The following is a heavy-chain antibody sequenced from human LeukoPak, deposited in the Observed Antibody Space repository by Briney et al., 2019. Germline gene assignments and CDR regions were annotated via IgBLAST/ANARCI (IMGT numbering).Heavy chain of an antibody. CDR3: ARFLRAGYSYGKGLAWFDP. J-gene: IGHJ5*02. V-gene: IGHV4-34*01. Sequence: PSETLSLTCAVYGGSFSGYYWSWIRQPPGKGLEWIGEINHSGSTNYNLSLKSRVTISVDTSKNQFSLKLSSVTAADTAVYYCARFLRAGYSYGKGLAWFDPWGQGTLVTVSS. CDR1: GGSFSGYY. D-gene: IGHD5-18*01. CDR2: INHSGST.